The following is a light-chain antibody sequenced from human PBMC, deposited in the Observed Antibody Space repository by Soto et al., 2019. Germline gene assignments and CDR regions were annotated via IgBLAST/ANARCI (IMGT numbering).Light chain of an antibody. J-gene: IGLJ1*01. CDR3: GSYTGSIYV. CDR2: EVS. CDR1: SSDVGGYKF. V-gene: IGLV2-14*01. Sequence: QSVLTQPASLSGSPGQSITISCTGTSSDVGGYKFVSWYQQHPGKAPKLIIYEVSNRPSGFSSRFSGSKSGNTASLTISGLQAEDEADYYCGSYTGSIYVFGTGTKLTVL.